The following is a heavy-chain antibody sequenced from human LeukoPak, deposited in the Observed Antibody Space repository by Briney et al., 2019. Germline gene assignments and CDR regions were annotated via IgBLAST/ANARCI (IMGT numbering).Heavy chain of an antibody. D-gene: IGHD2-15*01. V-gene: IGHV4-39*07. CDR2: MYYSGST. J-gene: IGHJ4*02. Sequence: PSETLSLTCTVSGGSISSSSFFWGGVRQPPGKGLEWIGSMYYSGSTYYNPSLESRVIISLDTSKNQFSLKLSSVTAADTAVYYCARGTRYCSGGSGSGPSCFDYWGLGTLVTVSS. CDR1: GGSISSSSFF. CDR3: ARGTRYCSGGSGSGPSCFDY.